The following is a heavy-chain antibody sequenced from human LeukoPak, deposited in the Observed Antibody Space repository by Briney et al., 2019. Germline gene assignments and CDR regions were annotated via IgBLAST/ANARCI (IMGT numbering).Heavy chain of an antibody. V-gene: IGHV4-4*07. D-gene: IGHD3-10*01. CDR1: GGSISSYY. CDR3: ARDRPGELFPLDAFDI. CDR2: IYTSGST. J-gene: IGHJ3*02. Sequence: SETLSLTCTVSGGSISSYYWSWIRQPAGKGLEWIGRIYTSGSTNYNPSLKSRVTMSVDTSKNQFSLKLSSVTAADTAVYYCARDRPGELFPLDAFDIWGQGTMVTVSS.